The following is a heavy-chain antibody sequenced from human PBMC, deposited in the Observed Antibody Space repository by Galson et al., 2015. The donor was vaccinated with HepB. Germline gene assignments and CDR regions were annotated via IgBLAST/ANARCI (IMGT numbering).Heavy chain of an antibody. D-gene: IGHD2-2*01. CDR3: ASIGYCSSTSCYQGHQARYFDL. Sequence: SLRLSCAASGFTFSSYGMHWVRQAPGKGLEWVAVIWYDGSNKYYADSVKGRFTISRDNSKNTLYLQMNSLRAEDTAVYYCASIGYCSSTSCYQGHQARYFDLWGRGTLVTVSS. J-gene: IGHJ2*01. V-gene: IGHV3-33*01. CDR2: IWYDGSNK. CDR1: GFTFSSYG.